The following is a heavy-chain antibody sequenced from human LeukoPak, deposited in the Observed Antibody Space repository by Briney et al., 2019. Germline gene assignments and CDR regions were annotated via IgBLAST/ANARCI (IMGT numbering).Heavy chain of an antibody. Sequence: SETLSLTCTVSGGSISSYYWSWIRQPAGKGLEWIGRIYTSGSTNYNPSLKSRVTISVDTSKNQFSLKLSSVTAADTAVYYCARQGSYGSGSYYYFDYWGQGTLVTVSS. CDR3: ARQGSYGSGSYYYFDY. CDR2: IYTSGST. J-gene: IGHJ4*02. CDR1: GGSISSYY. D-gene: IGHD3-10*01. V-gene: IGHV4-4*07.